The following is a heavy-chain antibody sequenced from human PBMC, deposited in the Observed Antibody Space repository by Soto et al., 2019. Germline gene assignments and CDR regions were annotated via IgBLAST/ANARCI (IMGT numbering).Heavy chain of an antibody. CDR2: ISFSGAT. J-gene: IGHJ4*02. Sequence: SETLSLSCSVSGIAVTAYFWSWIRQTPGKGLDWIGSISFSGATYSNPSLKGRAALSVDTSENHLSLTLNSVTSADTAVYFCVRERRDGPPRSTDFCGQTIHLTVS. CDR1: GIAVTAYF. V-gene: IGHV4-59*02. CDR3: VRERRDGPPRSTDF.